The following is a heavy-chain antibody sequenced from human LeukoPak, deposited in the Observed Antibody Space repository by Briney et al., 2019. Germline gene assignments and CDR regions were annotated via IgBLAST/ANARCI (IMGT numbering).Heavy chain of an antibody. V-gene: IGHV3-23*01. CDR1: GFMFSNYG. CDR3: AREGSSWLDDAFDI. D-gene: IGHD6-13*01. CDR2: ISDTGDTT. Sequence: GGSLRLSCAASGFMFSNYGMSWVRQAPGKGLEWVSGISDTGDTTVYADSVKGRFTISRDNSRNTLYLQINSLRGEDTAVYYCAREGSSWLDDAFDIWGQGTMVTVSS. J-gene: IGHJ3*02.